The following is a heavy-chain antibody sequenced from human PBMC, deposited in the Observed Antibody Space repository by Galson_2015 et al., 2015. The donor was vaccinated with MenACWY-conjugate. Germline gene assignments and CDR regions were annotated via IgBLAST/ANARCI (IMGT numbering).Heavy chain of an antibody. Sequence: SLRLSCAASGFTFSTYWMHWVRQAPGKGLVWVSHINSDGRSTSYADSVKGRFTISRDNAKNTLYLQMNSLRAEDTAVYYCARLGGNYRTTSHFDYWGQGTLVTVSS. J-gene: IGHJ4*02. CDR3: ARLGGNYRTTSHFDY. V-gene: IGHV3-74*01. CDR1: GFTFSTYW. D-gene: IGHD1-26*01. CDR2: INSDGRST.